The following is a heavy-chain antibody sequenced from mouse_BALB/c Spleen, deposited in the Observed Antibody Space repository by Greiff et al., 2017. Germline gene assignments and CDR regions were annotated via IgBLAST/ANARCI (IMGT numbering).Heavy chain of an antibody. J-gene: IGHJ3*01. D-gene: IGHD1-3*01. CDR3: NGGNYWFAY. V-gene: IGHV14-4*02. Sequence: EVKLVESGAELVRSGASVKLSCTASGFNIKDYYMHWVKQRPEQGLEWIGWIDPENGDTEYAPKFQGKATMTADTSSNTAYLQLSSLTSEDTAVYYCNGGNYWFAYWGQGTLVTVSA. CDR2: IDPENGDT. CDR1: GFNIKDYY.